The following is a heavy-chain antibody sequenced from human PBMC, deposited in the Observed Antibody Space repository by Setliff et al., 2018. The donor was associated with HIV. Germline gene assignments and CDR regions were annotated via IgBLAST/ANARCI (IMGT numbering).Heavy chain of an antibody. D-gene: IGHD1-26*01. CDR2: INHSGRT. V-gene: IGHV4-34*01. CDR1: GVSFSNYY. J-gene: IGHJ4*02. Sequence: AETLSLTCAVYGVSFSNYYLSWIRQAPGKGLEWIGEINHSGRTNFNTSFKSQVTISIDTSRQKVSLKLRSVTAADTAVYYCGRGAEASWGLNFFDYWGQGTRVTVSS. CDR3: GRGAEASWGLNFFDY.